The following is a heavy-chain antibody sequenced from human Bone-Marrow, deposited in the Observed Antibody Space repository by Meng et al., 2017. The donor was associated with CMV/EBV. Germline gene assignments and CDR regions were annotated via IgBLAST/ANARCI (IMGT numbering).Heavy chain of an antibody. J-gene: IGHJ6*02. V-gene: IGHV4-34*01. D-gene: IGHD3-3*01. CDR2: INHSGST. Sequence: GSLRLSCTVYGRSFSGYYWSWIRQPPGKGLEWIGEINHSGSTNYNPSLKSRVTISVDTSKNQFSLKLSSVTAADTAVYYCARGGYDFWSGYARLGYYGMDVWGQGTTVTVSS. CDR1: GRSFSGYY. CDR3: ARGGYDFWSGYARLGYYGMDV.